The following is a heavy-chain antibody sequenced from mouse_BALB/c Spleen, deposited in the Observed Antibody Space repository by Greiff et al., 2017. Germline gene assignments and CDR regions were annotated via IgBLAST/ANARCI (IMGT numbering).Heavy chain of an antibody. D-gene: IGHD1-1*01. CDR2: IWAGGST. CDR1: GFSLTSYG. J-gene: IGHJ3*01. Sequence: VQLKESGPGLVAPSQSLSITCTVSGFSLTSYGVHWVRQPPGKGLEWLGVIWAGGSTNYNSALMSRLSISKDNSKSQVFLKMNSLQTDDTAMYYCARVLHYYGSSPAYWGQGTLVTVSA. V-gene: IGHV2-9*02. CDR3: ARVLHYYGSSPAY.